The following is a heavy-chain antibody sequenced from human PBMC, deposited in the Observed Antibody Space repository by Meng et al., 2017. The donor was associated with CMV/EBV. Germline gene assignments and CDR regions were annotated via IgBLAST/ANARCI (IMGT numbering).Heavy chain of an antibody. CDR3: AGSIAAAGGDFYYYYGMDV. CDR2: INPSGGST. CDR1: GYTFTSYY. Sequence: ASVKVSCKASGYTFTSYYMHWVRQAPGQGLEWMGIINPSGGSTSYAQKFQGRVTITADESTSTAYMELSSLRSEDTAVHYCAGSIAAAGGDFYYYYGMDVWGQGTTVTVSS. J-gene: IGHJ6*02. D-gene: IGHD6-13*01. V-gene: IGHV1-46*01.